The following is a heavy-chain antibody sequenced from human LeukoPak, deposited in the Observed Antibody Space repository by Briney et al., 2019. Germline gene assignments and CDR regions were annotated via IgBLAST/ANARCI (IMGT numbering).Heavy chain of an antibody. CDR2: ISYNGGRK. Sequence: GGSLRLSRVASGFPFSGYAIHWVRQAPGKGLEWVALISYNGGRKDYADSVKGRFTIDRDNSKNTVYLQMNSLRPDDTAIYFCARQEARNYYYEGLDYWGQGNLVTVSS. CDR1: GFPFSGYA. CDR3: ARQEARNYYYEGLDY. D-gene: IGHD3-22*01. J-gene: IGHJ4*02. V-gene: IGHV3-30*04.